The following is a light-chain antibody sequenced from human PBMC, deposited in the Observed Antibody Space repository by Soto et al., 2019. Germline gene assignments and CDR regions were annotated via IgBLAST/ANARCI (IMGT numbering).Light chain of an antibody. CDR3: QQYGNSPRT. CDR2: GAS. Sequence: EIVLTQSPGTLSLSPGERATLSCRASQSVSSNSLAWYQQKPGQAPMLLVYGASSRATGIPDRFSGSGSGTDFTLTISRLEPEDFALYYCQQYGNSPRTFGQGTKVDIK. CDR1: QSVSSNS. J-gene: IGKJ1*01. V-gene: IGKV3-20*01.